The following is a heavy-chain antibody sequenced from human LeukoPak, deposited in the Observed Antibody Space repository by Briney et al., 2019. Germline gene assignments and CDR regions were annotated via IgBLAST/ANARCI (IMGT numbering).Heavy chain of an antibody. J-gene: IGHJ4*02. CDR2: ISYDGSNK. CDR1: GFTFSSYG. D-gene: IGHD3-22*01. V-gene: IGHV3-30*18. CDR3: AKGSPYYYDSLDY. Sequence: GGSLRHSCAASGFTFSSYGMHWVRQAPGNGLEWVAVISYDGSNKYYADSVKGRFTISRDNSKNTLYLQMNSLRAEDTAVYYCAKGSPYYYDSLDYWGQGTLVTVSS.